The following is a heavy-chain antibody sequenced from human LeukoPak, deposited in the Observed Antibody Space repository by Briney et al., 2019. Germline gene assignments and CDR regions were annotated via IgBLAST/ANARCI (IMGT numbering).Heavy chain of an antibody. CDR2: IYPSGDT. CDR3: ARVAVTSSSDAFDI. D-gene: IGHD2-21*02. J-gene: IGHJ3*02. V-gene: IGHV3-66*01. CDR1: GLSVRSNY. Sequence: GGSLRLSCEASGLSVRSNYMSWVRQTPGRGLEWLAIIYPSGDTYYPDSLKGRLSIFRDSSENTVFLQMKSLRVDDTAIYYCARVAVTSSSDAFDIWGQGTMVAVSS.